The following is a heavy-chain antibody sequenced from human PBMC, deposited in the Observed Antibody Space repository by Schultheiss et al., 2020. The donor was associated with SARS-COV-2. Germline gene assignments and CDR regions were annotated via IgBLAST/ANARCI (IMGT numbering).Heavy chain of an antibody. J-gene: IGHJ5*02. CDR3: ARAARLTGTTGGLNRFDP. D-gene: IGHD1-7*01. CDR2: INHSGST. CDR1: GGSFSGYY. V-gene: IGHV4-34*01. Sequence: SETLSLTCAVYGGSFSGYYWSWIRQPPGKGLEWIGEINHSGSTYYNPSLKSRVTISVDTSKNQFSLKLNSLTAADTAVYYCARAARLTGTTGGLNRFDPWGQGTLVTVSS.